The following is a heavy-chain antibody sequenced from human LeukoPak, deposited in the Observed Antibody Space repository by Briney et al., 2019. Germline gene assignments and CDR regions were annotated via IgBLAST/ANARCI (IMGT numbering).Heavy chain of an antibody. CDR1: GFTFSSYS. D-gene: IGHD6-13*01. Sequence: GGSLRLSCAVSGFTFSSYSMNWVRQAPGKGLEWVSSISSSSSYIYYANSVKGRFTISRDTAKNSLYLQMNSLRAEDTAVYYCARDPTAMWQQLPPPARRRSYYMDVWGKGTTVTVSS. J-gene: IGHJ6*03. CDR3: ARDPTAMWQQLPPPARRRSYYMDV. CDR2: ISSSSSYI. V-gene: IGHV3-21*01.